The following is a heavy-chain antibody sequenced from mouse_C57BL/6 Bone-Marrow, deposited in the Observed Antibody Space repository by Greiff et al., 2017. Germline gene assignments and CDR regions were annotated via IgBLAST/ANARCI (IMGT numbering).Heavy chain of an antibody. CDR3: ARENYGSLWYFDV. J-gene: IGHJ1*03. CDR2: ISYSGST. CDR1: GYSITSGYD. D-gene: IGHD1-1*01. Sequence: EVQLQESGPGMVKPSQSLSLTCTVTGYSITSGYDWHWIRHFPGNKLEWMGYISYSGSTNYNPSLKSRISITHDTSKNHFFLKLNSVTTEDTATYYCARENYGSLWYFDVWGTGTTVTVSS. V-gene: IGHV3-1*01.